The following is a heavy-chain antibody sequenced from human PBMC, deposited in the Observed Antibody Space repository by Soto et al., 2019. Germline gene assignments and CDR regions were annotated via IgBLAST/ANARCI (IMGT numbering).Heavy chain of an antibody. D-gene: IGHD1-26*01. V-gene: IGHV3-64D*06. J-gene: IGHJ4*02. CDR1: GFTFSNYS. CDR3: VKDIVGAKGRAYDY. Sequence: LRLSCSASGFTFSNYSMHWVRQAPGKGLEYVSAISSNGGSTYYADSVKGRFTISRDNSKNTLYLQMSSLRSEDTAVYYCVKDIVGAKGRAYDYWGQGTLVTVYS. CDR2: ISSNGGST.